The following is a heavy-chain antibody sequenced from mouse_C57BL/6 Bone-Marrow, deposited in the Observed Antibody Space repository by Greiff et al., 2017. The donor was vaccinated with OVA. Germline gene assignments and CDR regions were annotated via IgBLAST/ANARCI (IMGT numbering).Heavy chain of an antibody. V-gene: IGHV1-50*01. CDR3: ARGRGYYGAY. D-gene: IGHD1-1*01. J-gene: IGHJ3*01. CDR2: IDPSDSYT. CDR1: GYTFTSYW. Sequence: VQLQQPGAELVKPGASVKLSCKASGYTFTSYWMQWVKQRPGQGLEWIGEIDPSDSYTNYNQKFKGKATLTVDTSSSTACMQLSSLTSEDSAVYYCARGRGYYGAYWGQGTLVTVSA.